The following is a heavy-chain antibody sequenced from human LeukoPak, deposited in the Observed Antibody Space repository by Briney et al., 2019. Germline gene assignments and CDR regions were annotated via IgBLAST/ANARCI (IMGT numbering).Heavy chain of an antibody. CDR2: ISSSSSTI. J-gene: IGHJ4*02. D-gene: IGHD4-23*01. Sequence: GGSLRLSCAASGFTFNTYGMNWVRQAPGKGLEWVSYISSSSSTIYYADSVKGRFTISRDNAKTSLYLQMNSLRAEDTAVYYCARSSREPRGYAPWELMPPFDYWGQGTLVTVSS. CDR3: ARSSREPRGYAPWELMPPFDY. V-gene: IGHV3-48*01. CDR1: GFTFNTYG.